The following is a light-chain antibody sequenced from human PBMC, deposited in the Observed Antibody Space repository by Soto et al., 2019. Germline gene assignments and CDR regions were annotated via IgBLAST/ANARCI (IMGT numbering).Light chain of an antibody. CDR2: EGS. CDR1: SSDVGSHNL. CDR3: CSYAGSTTFVV. V-gene: IGLV2-23*01. J-gene: IGLJ2*01. Sequence: QSALTQPASVSGSPGQSITISCTGTSSDVGSHNLVSWYQQHPGKAPKLMIYEGSKRPSGVSNRFSGSKSGNTASLTISGLQAEDEADYYCCSYAGSTTFVVFGGGTKVTVL.